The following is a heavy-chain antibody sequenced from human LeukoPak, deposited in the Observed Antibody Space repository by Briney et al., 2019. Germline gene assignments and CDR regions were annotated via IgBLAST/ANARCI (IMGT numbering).Heavy chain of an antibody. CDR3: ARDTSSGFGDAFDI. Sequence: PSETLSLTCTVSGGSISSSSYYWGWIRQPPGKGLEWIGSIYYSGSTYYNPSLKSRVTISVDTSKNQFSLKLSSVTAADTAVYYCARDTSSGFGDAFDIWGQGTMVTVSS. D-gene: IGHD3-10*01. J-gene: IGHJ3*02. CDR2: IYYSGST. V-gene: IGHV4-39*02. CDR1: GGSISSSSYY.